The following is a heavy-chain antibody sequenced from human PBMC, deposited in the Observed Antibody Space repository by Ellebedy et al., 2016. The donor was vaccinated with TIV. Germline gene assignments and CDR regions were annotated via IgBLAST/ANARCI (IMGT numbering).Heavy chain of an antibody. CDR2: LSGSGGST. J-gene: IGHJ5*02. CDR3: AKGVGDTAMVMSWFDP. V-gene: IGHV3-23*01. Sequence: PGGSLRLSCAASGFTVSNNYMSWVRQAPGKGLEWVSSLSGSGGSTYYADSVKGRFTISRDNSKNTLYLQMNSLRAEDTAVYYCAKGVGDTAMVMSWFDPWGQGTLVTVSS. D-gene: IGHD5-18*01. CDR1: GFTVSNNY.